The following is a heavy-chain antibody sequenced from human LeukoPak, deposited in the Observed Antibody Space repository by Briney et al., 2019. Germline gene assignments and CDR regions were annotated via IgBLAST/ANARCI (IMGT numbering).Heavy chain of an antibody. D-gene: IGHD3-3*01. CDR1: GFTFSSYA. Sequence: PGGSLRLSCAASGFTFSSYAMSWVRQAPGKGLEWVSAISGSGGSTYYADSVKGRFTISRDNSKNTLYLQMNSLRAEDTAVYYCAKDSSFKTIFGVVSIDYWGQGTLVTVSS. CDR2: ISGSGGST. CDR3: AKDSSFKTIFGVVSIDY. V-gene: IGHV3-23*01. J-gene: IGHJ4*02.